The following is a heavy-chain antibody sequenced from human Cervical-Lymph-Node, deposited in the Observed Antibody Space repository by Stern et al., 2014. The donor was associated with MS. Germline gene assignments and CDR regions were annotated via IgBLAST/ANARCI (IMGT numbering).Heavy chain of an antibody. D-gene: IGHD4-17*01. V-gene: IGHV4-39*07. CDR3: ARDRGYGDYARRLDY. J-gene: IGHJ4*02. Sequence: QLQLQESGPGLVKPSETLSLTCTVSGDSISSSTYYWGWIRQPPGKGLEWIGRMHYSGSTYYNPSLKSRVTISVDTSKNQFSLKLSSVTAADTAVYYCARDRGYGDYARRLDYWGQGTLVTVSS. CDR1: GDSISSSTYY. CDR2: MHYSGST.